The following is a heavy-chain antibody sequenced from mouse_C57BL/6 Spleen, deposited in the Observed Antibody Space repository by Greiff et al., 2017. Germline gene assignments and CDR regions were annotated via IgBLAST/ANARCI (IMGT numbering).Heavy chain of an antibody. D-gene: IGHD1-3*01. V-gene: IGHV5-12*01. J-gene: IGHJ4*01. CDR3: ARDEGKEDAMDD. Sequence: EVMLVESGGGLVQPGGSLKLSCAASGFTFSDYYMYWVRQTPEKRLEWVAYISNGGGSTYYPDTVKGRFTISRDNAKNTLYLQMSRLKSEDTAMYYCARDEGKEDAMDDWGQGTSVTVSS. CDR2: ISNGGGST. CDR1: GFTFSDYY.